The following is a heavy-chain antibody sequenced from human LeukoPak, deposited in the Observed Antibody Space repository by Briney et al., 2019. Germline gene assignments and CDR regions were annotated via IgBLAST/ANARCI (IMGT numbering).Heavy chain of an antibody. D-gene: IGHD6-13*01. J-gene: IGHJ4*02. CDR1: GYTFTGYY. Sequence: ASVKASCKASGYTFTGYYMHWVRQAPGQGLEWMGRISPNSGGTNYAQKFQGRVTMTRDTSISTAYMELSRLRSADTAVYYCARRGFSSSWYSYSYWGQGTLVTVSS. V-gene: IGHV1-2*06. CDR3: ARRGFSSSWYSYSY. CDR2: ISPNSGGT.